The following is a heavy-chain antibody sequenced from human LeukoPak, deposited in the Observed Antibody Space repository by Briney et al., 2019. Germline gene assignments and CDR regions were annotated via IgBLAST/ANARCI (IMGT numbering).Heavy chain of an antibody. CDR3: GSGRETYDFWSVTYYYYMDV. Sequence: SETLSLTCTVSGGSISSYCWSWIRQPPGQGLEWIGYIYYSRSTNSNPSLTRRVTISIDTCTNQFSLTLSSVTATDTALAFFGSGRETYDFWSVTYYYYMDVWGKGTTVTVSS. CDR1: GGSISSYC. J-gene: IGHJ6*03. D-gene: IGHD3-3*01. CDR2: IYYSRST. V-gene: IGHV4-59*01.